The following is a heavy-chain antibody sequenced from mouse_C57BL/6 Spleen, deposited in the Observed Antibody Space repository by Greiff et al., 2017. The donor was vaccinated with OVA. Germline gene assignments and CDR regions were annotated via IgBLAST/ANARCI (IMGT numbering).Heavy chain of an antibody. D-gene: IGHD2-2*01. CDR1: GYTFTSYW. J-gene: IGHJ3*01. CDR2: IHPSDSDT. V-gene: IGHV1-74*01. CDR3: AIGEGYGYDVGAWFAY. Sequence: QVQLQQPGADLVKPGASVKVSCKASGYTFTSYWMHWVKQRPGQGLEWIGRIHPSDSDTNYNQKFKGKATLTVDKSSSTAYMQLSSLTSEDSAVYYCAIGEGYGYDVGAWFAYWGQGTLVTVSA.